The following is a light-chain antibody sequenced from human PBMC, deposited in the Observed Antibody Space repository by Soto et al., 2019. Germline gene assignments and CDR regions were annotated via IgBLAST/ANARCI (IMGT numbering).Light chain of an antibody. J-gene: IGKJ1*01. V-gene: IGKV1-39*01. CDR3: QQSYSTPPWT. CDR2: VAS. CDR1: QSISIW. Sequence: LEMTQSPSTLSASVGARVTISCRASQSISIWLAWYQQKPWKAPKVLIYVASSLQSGVPSRFSGSGSGTDFTLTISSLEAEDFATYYCQQSYSTPPWTFGQGTKVDIK.